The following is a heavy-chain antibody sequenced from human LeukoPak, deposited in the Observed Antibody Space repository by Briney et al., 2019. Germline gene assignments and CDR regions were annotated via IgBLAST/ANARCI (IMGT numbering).Heavy chain of an antibody. CDR3: ARSLGGGPNYFQH. J-gene: IGHJ1*01. V-gene: IGHV4-39*01. CDR2: IYDSRST. D-gene: IGHD2-15*01. Sequence: PSETLSLTCTVSGGSIRSSYYYWGWIRQPPGKGLEWIGSIYDSRSTYYNPSLKSRVTISVDTSKNQFSLKLNSVTAADTAVYYCARSLGGGPNYFQHWGQGTLVTVSS. CDR1: GGSIRSSYYY.